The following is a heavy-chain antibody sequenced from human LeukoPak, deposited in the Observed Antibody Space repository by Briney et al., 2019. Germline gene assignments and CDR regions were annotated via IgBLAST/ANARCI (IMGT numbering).Heavy chain of an antibody. Sequence: ASVKVSFKASGYTFTSYYMHWVRQAPGQGLEWMGIINPSGGSTSYAQKFQGRVTMTRDTSTSTVYMELSSLRSEDTAVYYCAVAVAGTGFDYWGQGTLVTVSS. V-gene: IGHV1-46*03. CDR3: AVAVAGTGFDY. CDR1: GYTFTSYY. J-gene: IGHJ4*02. D-gene: IGHD6-19*01. CDR2: INPSGGST.